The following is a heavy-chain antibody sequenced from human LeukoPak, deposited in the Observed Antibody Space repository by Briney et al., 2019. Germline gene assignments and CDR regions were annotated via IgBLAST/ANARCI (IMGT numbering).Heavy chain of an antibody. J-gene: IGHJ4*02. Sequence: ASVKLSCTVSGSTLTELSMHWVRQAPGKGLEWMGGFDPEDGETIYAQKFQGRVTMTEDTSTDTAYMELSSLRSEDTAVYYCATRMGYYYDSSGYHYFDYWGQGTLVTVSS. V-gene: IGHV1-24*01. D-gene: IGHD3-22*01. CDR2: FDPEDGET. CDR1: GSTLTELS. CDR3: ATRMGYYYDSSGYHYFDY.